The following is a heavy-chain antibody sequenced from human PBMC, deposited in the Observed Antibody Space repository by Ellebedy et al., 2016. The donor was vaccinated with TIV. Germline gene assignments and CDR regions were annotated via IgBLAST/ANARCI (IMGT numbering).Heavy chain of an antibody. Sequence: GESLKISCAACGFTFSPYAMDWVRQAPGKGLEWVSGIVGSGAQKYADSVKGRFTISRDNSKRTVDLQMNSLRAEDTAFYFCAKDRTPGDGYWVFDNWGQGTLVSVSS. CDR2: IVGSGA. J-gene: IGHJ4*02. CDR3: AKDRTPGDGYWVFDN. V-gene: IGHV3-23*01. D-gene: IGHD5-18*01. CDR1: GFTFSPYA.